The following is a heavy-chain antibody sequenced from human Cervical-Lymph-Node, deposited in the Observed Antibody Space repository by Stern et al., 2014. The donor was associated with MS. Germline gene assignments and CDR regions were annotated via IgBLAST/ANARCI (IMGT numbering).Heavy chain of an antibody. CDR1: GFTFSSYG. J-gene: IGHJ4*02. CDR2: IWYDGSNK. CDR3: ARGPPYYFDY. V-gene: IGHV3-33*01. Sequence: VQLEESRGGVVQPGRSLRLSCAASGFTFSSYGMHWVRQAPGKGLEWVAVIWYDGSNKYYADSVKGRFTISRDNSKNTLYLQMTSLRAEDTAVYYCARGPPYYFDYWGQGTLVTVSS.